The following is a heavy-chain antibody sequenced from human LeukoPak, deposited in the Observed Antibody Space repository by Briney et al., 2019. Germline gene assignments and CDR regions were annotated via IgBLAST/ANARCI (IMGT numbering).Heavy chain of an antibody. J-gene: IGHJ3*02. V-gene: IGHV3-21*01. CDR3: ASLWFGEFDAFDI. D-gene: IGHD3-10*01. Sequence: GGSLRLSCAASGFTFSSYSMNWVRQAPGKGLEWVSSVSSSSSYIYYADSVKGRFTISRDNAKNSLYLQMNSLRAEDTAVYYCASLWFGEFDAFDIWGQGTMVTVSS. CDR1: GFTFSSYS. CDR2: VSSSSSYI.